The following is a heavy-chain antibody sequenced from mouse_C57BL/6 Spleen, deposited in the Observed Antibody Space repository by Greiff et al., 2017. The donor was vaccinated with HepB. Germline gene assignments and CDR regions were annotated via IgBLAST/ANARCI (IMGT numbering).Heavy chain of an antibody. Sequence: EVMLVESGGGLVKPGGSLKLSCAASGFTFSDYGMHWVRQAPEKGLEWVAYISSGSSTIYYADTVKGRFTISRDNAKNTLFLQMTSLRSEDTAMYYCARSMVTHFDYWGQGTTLTVSS. CDR2: ISSGSSTI. CDR3: ARSMVTHFDY. V-gene: IGHV5-17*01. CDR1: GFTFSDYG. D-gene: IGHD2-10*02. J-gene: IGHJ2*01.